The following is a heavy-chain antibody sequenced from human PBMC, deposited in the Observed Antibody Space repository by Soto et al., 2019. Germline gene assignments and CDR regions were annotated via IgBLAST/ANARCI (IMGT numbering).Heavy chain of an antibody. V-gene: IGHV3-74*01. CDR2: IHSDGSST. D-gene: IGHD2-21*02. CDR1: GFTFSYYW. Sequence: GGSLRLSCAASGFTFSYYWMHWVRQAPGQGLVWVSRIHSDGSSTTYADSVKGRFTTSRDNAKNTLYLQMNSLRAEDTAVYYCARGDRGAFDLWGQGTMVTVSS. CDR3: ARGDRGAFDL. J-gene: IGHJ3*01.